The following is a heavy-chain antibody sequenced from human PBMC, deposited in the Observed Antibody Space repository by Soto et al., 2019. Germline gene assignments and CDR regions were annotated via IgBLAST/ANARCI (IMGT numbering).Heavy chain of an antibody. V-gene: IGHV3-30*18. Sequence: QVQLVESGGGVVQPGRSLRLSCAASGFTFSSYGMHWVRQAPGKGLEWVAVISYDGSNKYYADSVKGRFTLSRDNSKITLYLQMNSLRAEDTAVYYCAKVRAASPYYYYYGMDVWGQGTTVTVSS. CDR3: AKVRAASPYYYYYGMDV. CDR1: GFTFSSYG. D-gene: IGHD6-13*01. CDR2: ISYDGSNK. J-gene: IGHJ6*02.